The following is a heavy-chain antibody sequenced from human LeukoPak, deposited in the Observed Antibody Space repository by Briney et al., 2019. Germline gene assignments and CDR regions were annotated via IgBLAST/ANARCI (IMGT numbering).Heavy chain of an antibody. D-gene: IGHD6-13*01. CDR1: GLTFSSYS. CDR3: AKDAAGPEY. CDR2: ISASGGDT. J-gene: IGHJ4*02. V-gene: IGHV3-23*01. Sequence: PGGSLRLSCVVSGLTFSSYSMSWVRPAPGKGVEWVSGISASGGDTWYPDSVKGRFTISRDNSKNTLFLQMNSLRVEDTAIYYCAKDAAGPEYWGQGTRVTVSS.